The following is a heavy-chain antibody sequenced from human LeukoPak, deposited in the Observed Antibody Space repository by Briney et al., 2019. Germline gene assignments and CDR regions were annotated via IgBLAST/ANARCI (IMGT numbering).Heavy chain of an antibody. CDR1: GYTFTGYY. V-gene: IGHV1-2*06. J-gene: IGHJ4*02. CDR2: INPNSGDT. Sequence: ASVKVSCKASGYTFTGYYMHWVRQAPGQGLEWMGRINPNSGDTNYAQKFQGRVTITRNTSISTAYMELRSLRSEDTAVYYCARGIHYDFWSGYYYWGQGTLVTVSS. CDR3: ARGIHYDFWSGYYY. D-gene: IGHD3-3*01.